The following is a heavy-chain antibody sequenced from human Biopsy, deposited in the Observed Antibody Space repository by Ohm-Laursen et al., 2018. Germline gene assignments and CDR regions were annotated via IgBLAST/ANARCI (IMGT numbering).Heavy chain of an antibody. D-gene: IGHD1-7*01. Sequence: SETLSLTCNVSGGSISSYYWSWIRQPAGKGLEWIGRVYTSGSTSYNPSLESRVTMSVVTSKNQFSLKVTSMTAADTALYYCARDYGLELGGLEAFDIWGQGTMVTVSS. V-gene: IGHV4-4*07. J-gene: IGHJ3*02. CDR2: VYTSGST. CDR3: ARDYGLELGGLEAFDI. CDR1: GGSISSYY.